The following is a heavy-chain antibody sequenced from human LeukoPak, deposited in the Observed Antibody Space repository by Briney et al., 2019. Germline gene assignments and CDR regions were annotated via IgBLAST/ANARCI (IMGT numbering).Heavy chain of an antibody. CDR1: GYTFSAYG. D-gene: IGHD5-12*01. J-gene: IGHJ6*03. CDR2: INPHKGDT. V-gene: IGHV1-18*01. Sequence: ASVKVSCKASGYTFSAYGINWVRLAPGQGLEWMASINPHKGDTVYAQKFQGRVTMTTDTSTSTAYMHLRSLRSDDTAIYYCARQKYGGAYRGRDVGGKGTRVTVS. CDR3: ARQKYGGAYRGRDV.